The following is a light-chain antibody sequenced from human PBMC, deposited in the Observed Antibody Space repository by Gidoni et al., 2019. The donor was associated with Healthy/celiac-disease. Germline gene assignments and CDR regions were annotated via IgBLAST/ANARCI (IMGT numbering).Light chain of an antibody. CDR3: SSYTSSSTVV. Sequence: QSALTQPASVSGSPGQSIPISCTGISSDVGGYNYVSWYQQHPGKAPKLMIYDVRKRPSGVSNRFSGSKSGNTASLTISGLQAEDEADYYCSSYTSSSTVVFGGGTKLTVL. J-gene: IGLJ2*01. V-gene: IGLV2-14*03. CDR1: SSDVGGYNY. CDR2: DVR.